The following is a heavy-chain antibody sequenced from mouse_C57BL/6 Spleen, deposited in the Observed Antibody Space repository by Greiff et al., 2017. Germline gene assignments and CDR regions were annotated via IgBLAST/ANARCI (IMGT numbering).Heavy chain of an antibody. J-gene: IGHJ3*01. V-gene: IGHV1-55*01. D-gene: IGHD2-4*01. Sequence: QVQLQQPGAELVKPGASVKMSCKASDYTFTSYWITWVKQRPGQGLEWIGDIYPGSGSTNYNEKFKSKATLTVDTSSSTAYMQLSSLTSEDSAVYDCARNYDYTTAWFAYWGQGTLVTVSA. CDR3: ARNYDYTTAWFAY. CDR1: DYTFTSYW. CDR2: IYPGSGST.